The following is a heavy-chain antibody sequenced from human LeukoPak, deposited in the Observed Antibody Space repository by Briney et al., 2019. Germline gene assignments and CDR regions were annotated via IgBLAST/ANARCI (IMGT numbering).Heavy chain of an antibody. J-gene: IGHJ4*02. CDR3: VIWGDYDVLTGYYVPVY. D-gene: IGHD3-9*01. V-gene: IGHV3-23*01. Sequence: GGSLRLSCVASGFTFSNYAMSWVRQAPGKGLEWVSAITGSGTNTYYADSLKGRFTISRDNSKNTVFLQMNSLRHEDTAIYYRVIWGDYDVLTGYYVPVYWGQGTLVTVSS. CDR2: ITGSGTNT. CDR1: GFTFSNYA.